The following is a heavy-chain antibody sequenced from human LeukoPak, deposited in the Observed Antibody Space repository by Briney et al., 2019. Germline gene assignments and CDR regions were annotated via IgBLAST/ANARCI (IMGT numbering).Heavy chain of an antibody. V-gene: IGHV3-23*01. CDR2: ISGIGGST. J-gene: IGHJ4*02. CDR3: AKDIVVVPAASNFDY. D-gene: IGHD2-2*01. Sequence: GGSLRLACAVSGFTFSRYSMNWVRQAPGKWLEWVSAISGIGGSTYYADSGKGRFTISRNNSKNTLYMQMNSQIADQTSVYYCAKDIVVVPAASNFDYWGQGTLVTVSS. CDR1: GFTFSRYS.